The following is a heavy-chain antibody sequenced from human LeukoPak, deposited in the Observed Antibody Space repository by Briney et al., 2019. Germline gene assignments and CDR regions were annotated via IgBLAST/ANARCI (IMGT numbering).Heavy chain of an antibody. D-gene: IGHD6-13*01. CDR2: IFTSGST. J-gene: IGHJ4*02. V-gene: IGHV4-4*09. CDR1: GGSINFYY. Sequence: SETLSLTCTVSGGSINFYYWSWIRQPPGKRLEWIAYIFTSGSTSYNPSLKSRVTISVDMSKNQFSLKLSSVTAADTAVYYCARHHQQLVTGYGYWGQGTLVTVSS. CDR3: ARHHQQLVTGYGY.